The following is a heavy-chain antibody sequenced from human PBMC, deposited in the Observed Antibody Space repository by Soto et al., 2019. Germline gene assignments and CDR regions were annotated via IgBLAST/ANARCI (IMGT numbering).Heavy chain of an antibody. J-gene: IGHJ6*02. D-gene: IGHD6-13*01. Sequence: QLQLQESGPGLVKPSETLSLSCTVSGGSITSSFYWGWIRQPPGEGLGGIGSFYGTGNTYYNPSLKGRGTISADTSKNQFSLNLISVTAADTAVYYCRSSSRYSTDVWGQGATVTVSS. CDR3: RSSSRYSTDV. CDR2: FYGTGNT. CDR1: GGSITSSFY. V-gene: IGHV4-39*01.